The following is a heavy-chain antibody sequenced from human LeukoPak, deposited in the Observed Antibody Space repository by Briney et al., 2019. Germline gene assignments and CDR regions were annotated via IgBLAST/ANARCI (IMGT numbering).Heavy chain of an antibody. D-gene: IGHD6-25*01. Sequence: GRSLRLSCAASGFTFSSYGMHWDRQAPGKGLEWVAVIWYDGSNKYYADSVKGRFTISRDNSKDTLYLQMNSLRAEDTAVYYCAREVRPNDYWGQGTLVTVSS. CDR1: GFTFSSYG. V-gene: IGHV3-33*01. CDR2: IWYDGSNK. CDR3: AREVRPNDY. J-gene: IGHJ4*02.